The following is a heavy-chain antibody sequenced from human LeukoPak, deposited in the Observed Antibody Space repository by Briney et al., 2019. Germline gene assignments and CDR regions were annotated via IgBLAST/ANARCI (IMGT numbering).Heavy chain of an antibody. J-gene: IGHJ4*02. V-gene: IGHV3-7*01. CDR3: ARGEYLADYGDYFDY. CDR1: GFTFSSYW. CDR2: IKPDGSEK. D-gene: IGHD4-17*01. Sequence: GGSLRLSCAASGFTFSSYWMSWVRQAPGKGLEWVANIKPDGSEKYYVDSVKGRFTISRDNAKNSLYLQMNSLRAEDTAVYYCARGEYLADYGDYFDYWGQGTQVTVSS.